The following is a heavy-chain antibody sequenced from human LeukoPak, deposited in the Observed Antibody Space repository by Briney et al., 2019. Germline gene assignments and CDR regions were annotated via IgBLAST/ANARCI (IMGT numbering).Heavy chain of an antibody. V-gene: IGHV3-48*02. J-gene: IGHJ4*02. CDR1: GFTLSSYS. D-gene: IGHD4-17*01. Sequence: GGSLRLSCAASGFTLSSYSMNWVRQAPGKGLEWVSYISSTSSGTIFYADSVKGRFTISRDNAKNSLHLQMNSLRDEDTAVYYCARPTVTPGYWGQGTLVTVSS. CDR3: ARPTVTPGY. CDR2: ISSTSSGTI.